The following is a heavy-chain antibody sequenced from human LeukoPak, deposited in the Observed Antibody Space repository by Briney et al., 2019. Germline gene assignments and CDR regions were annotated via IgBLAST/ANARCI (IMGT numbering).Heavy chain of an antibody. CDR2: IYTSGST. CDR1: GASIRSYY. Sequence: SETLSLTCSVSGASIRSYYWSWIRQPPGKGLEWIGYIYTSGSTNHSPSLKGRVSLSMDTSKNHFSLTLSSVTAADTAVYYCARDLVTVTKGFDIWGQGTMVSVSS. CDR3: ARDLVTVTKGFDI. V-gene: IGHV4-4*09. D-gene: IGHD4-17*01. J-gene: IGHJ3*02.